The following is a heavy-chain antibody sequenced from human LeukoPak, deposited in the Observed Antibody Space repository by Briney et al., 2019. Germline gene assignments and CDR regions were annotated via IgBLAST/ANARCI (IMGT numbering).Heavy chain of an antibody. V-gene: IGHV1-2*02. CDR3: ARAGVWVYSDSSGYHNAAFDI. J-gene: IGHJ3*02. CDR1: GYTFTGYY. CDR2: INPNSGGT. Sequence: ASVKVSCKTSGYTFTGYYMHWVRQAPGQGLEWMGWINPNSGGTNYAQKFQGRVTVTRDTSNSTAYMDLSRLRSDDTAVYYCARAGVWVYSDSSGYHNAAFDIWGQGTMVTVSS. D-gene: IGHD3-22*01.